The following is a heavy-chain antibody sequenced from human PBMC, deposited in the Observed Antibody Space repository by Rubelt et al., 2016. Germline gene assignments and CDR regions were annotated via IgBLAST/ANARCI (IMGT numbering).Heavy chain of an antibody. Sequence: RSLRLSCAASGFTFSSYAMHWVRQAPGKGLEWVAVISYDGSNKYYADSVKGRFTISRDNSKNTLYLQMNSLRAKDTAVYYCARFPYGDYVWGLLGYWGQGTLVTVSS. J-gene: IGHJ4*02. D-gene: IGHD3-16*01. CDR3: ARFPYGDYVWGLLGY. CDR1: GFTFSSYA. V-gene: IGHV3-30*04. CDR2: ISYDGSNK.